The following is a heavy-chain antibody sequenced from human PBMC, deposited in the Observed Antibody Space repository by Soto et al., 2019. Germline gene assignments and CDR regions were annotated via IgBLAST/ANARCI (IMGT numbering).Heavy chain of an antibody. CDR3: TKRGDCPGDCNLNYFDS. CDR1: GDSINSRNW. V-gene: IGHV4-4*02. CDR2: ISRSGTT. D-gene: IGHD2-21*02. Sequence: QVQLQESGPGLVKPSETLSLSCAVSGDSINSRNWWTWVRQPPGKGLECIGEISRSGTTNYNPSLKSRATVSADTAKNQFFLQLTSMTAADTAIYYCTKRGDCPGDCNLNYFDSWGQGIQVTVSS. J-gene: IGHJ4*02.